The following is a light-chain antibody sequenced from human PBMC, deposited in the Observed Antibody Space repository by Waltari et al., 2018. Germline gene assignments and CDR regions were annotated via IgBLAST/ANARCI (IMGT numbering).Light chain of an antibody. V-gene: IGKV1-5*03. J-gene: IGKJ3*01. CDR3: QQYNSWGGSS. CDR1: QRISDW. Sequence: DIQMTQSPSTLSASVGDRVTITCRASQRISDWLAWYQQKPGKAPKLLIYRASSLESGVPSRFSGSGSGTEFTLTIGSLQPYDFAIYYCQQYNSWGGSSFGPGTKVEFK. CDR2: RAS.